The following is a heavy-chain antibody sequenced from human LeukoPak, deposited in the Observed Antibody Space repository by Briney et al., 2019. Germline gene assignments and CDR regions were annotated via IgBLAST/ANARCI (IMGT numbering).Heavy chain of an antibody. J-gene: IGHJ3*02. CDR1: GFTFSSYS. CDR3: ARQARDAFDI. CDR2: ISSSSSYI. Sequence: PGGSLRLSCAASGFTFSSYSMNWVRQAPEKGLEWDSSISSSSSYIYYADSVKGRFTISRDNAKNSLYLQMNRLRAEDTAVYYCARQARDAFDIWGQGTMVTVSS. V-gene: IGHV3-21*01.